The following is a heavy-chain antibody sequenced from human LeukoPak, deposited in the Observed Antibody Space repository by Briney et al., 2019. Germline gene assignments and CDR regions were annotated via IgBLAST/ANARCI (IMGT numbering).Heavy chain of an antibody. Sequence: ASVKVSCKASGYTFTSYGISWVRQAPGQGLEWMGWISAYNGNTNYAQKLQGRVTMTTDTSTSTAYMELRSLRSDDTAVYYCARTYSSGRYVRPKNWFDPWGQGTLVTVSS. D-gene: IGHD6-19*01. CDR2: ISAYNGNT. CDR1: GYTFTSYG. V-gene: IGHV1-18*01. CDR3: ARTYSSGRYVRPKNWFDP. J-gene: IGHJ5*02.